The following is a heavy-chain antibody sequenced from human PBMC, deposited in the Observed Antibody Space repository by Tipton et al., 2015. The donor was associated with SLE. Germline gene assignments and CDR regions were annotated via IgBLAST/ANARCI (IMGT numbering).Heavy chain of an antibody. D-gene: IGHD3-9*01. CDR2: ISGSGGST. Sequence: SLRLSCAASGFTFNSYAMSWVRQAPGKGLEWVSAISGSGGSTYYADSVKGRFTISRDNSKNTLYLQMNSLRADDTAVYYCAKDRRITIILTGPAFDYWGQGTLVTVSS. CDR3: AKDRRITIILTGPAFDY. V-gene: IGHV3-23*01. CDR1: GFTFNSYA. J-gene: IGHJ4*02.